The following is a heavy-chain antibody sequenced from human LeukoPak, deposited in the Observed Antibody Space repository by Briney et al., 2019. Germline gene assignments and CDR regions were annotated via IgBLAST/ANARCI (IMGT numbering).Heavy chain of an antibody. CDR2: INPNSGGT. J-gene: IGHJ3*02. V-gene: IGHV1-2*02. D-gene: IGHD3-10*01. Sequence: GASVKVSCKASGYTFTGYYMHWVRHAPGQGLEWMGWINPNSGGTNYAQKFQGRVPMTRDTSISTAYMELSRLRSDDTAVYYCAREAITYHGSGSYRNAFDIWGQGTMVTVSS. CDR3: AREAITYHGSGSYRNAFDI. CDR1: GYTFTGYY.